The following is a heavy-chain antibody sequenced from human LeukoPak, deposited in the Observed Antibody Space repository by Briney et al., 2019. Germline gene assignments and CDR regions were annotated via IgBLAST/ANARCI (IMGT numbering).Heavy chain of an antibody. Sequence: ASVKVSCKASGYTFTSYGISWVRQAPGQGLEWMGIINPSGGSTSYAQKSQDRVTMTRDTSTSTVYMELSSLRSEDTAVYYCASAPRSGYFDYWGQGTLVTVSS. CDR1: GYTFTSYG. CDR3: ASAPRSGYFDY. J-gene: IGHJ4*02. V-gene: IGHV1-46*01. D-gene: IGHD3-10*01. CDR2: INPSGGST.